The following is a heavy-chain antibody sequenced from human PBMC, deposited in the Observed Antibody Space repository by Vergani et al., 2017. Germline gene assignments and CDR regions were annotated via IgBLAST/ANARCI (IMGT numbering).Heavy chain of an antibody. CDR3: ARTTGDQRPVSV. Sequence: QVQLQESGPGLVKPSETLSLTCTVSGGSISSYYWSWIRQPPGKGLEWIGYIDYSGSTHYNPSLKSRVTISVDTSKNQFSLKLSSVTAADTAVYYCARTTGDQRPVSVWVQGTLVTVSS. CDR2: IDYSGST. J-gene: IGHJ4*02. V-gene: IGHV4-59*01. CDR1: GGSISSYY. D-gene: IGHD7-27*01.